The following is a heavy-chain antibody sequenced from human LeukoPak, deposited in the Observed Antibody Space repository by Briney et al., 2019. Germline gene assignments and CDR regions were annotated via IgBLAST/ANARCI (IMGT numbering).Heavy chain of an antibody. Sequence: ASVKVCCKASGYTYTSYGISWVGPAPGQGVEWMGWISAYNGNTNYAQKLQGRVTMTTDTSTSAAYMELRSLRSDDSAVYYCAVWYGQQPIAFDIWGQGTMVTVSS. J-gene: IGHJ3*02. CDR2: ISAYNGNT. CDR1: GYTYTSYG. V-gene: IGHV1-18*04. CDR3: AVWYGQQPIAFDI. D-gene: IGHD6-13*01.